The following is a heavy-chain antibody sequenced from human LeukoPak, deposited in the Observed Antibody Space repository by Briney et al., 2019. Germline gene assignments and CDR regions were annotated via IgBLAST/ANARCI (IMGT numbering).Heavy chain of an antibody. CDR1: GFTFSSYS. J-gene: IGHJ3*02. CDR2: INSDGSST. D-gene: IGHD6-13*01. Sequence: GGSLRLSCAASGFTFSSYSMNWVRQAPGKGLVWVSRINSDGSSTSYADSVKGRFTISRDNAKNTLYLQMNSLRAEDTAVYYCARPYSSSWRRDAFDIWGQGTMVTVSS. CDR3: ARPYSSSWRRDAFDI. V-gene: IGHV3-74*01.